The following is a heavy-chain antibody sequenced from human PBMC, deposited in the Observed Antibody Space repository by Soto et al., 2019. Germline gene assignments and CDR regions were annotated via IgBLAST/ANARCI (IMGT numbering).Heavy chain of an antibody. CDR2: ISGSGHAT. Sequence: PARGLEWVAAISGSGHATYYTQSVRGRFTISRDKSKKTVFLQMNNLGTEDTAIYYCAKGRYFDSSGGCANYWGLGTLVTVSS. V-gene: IGHV3-23*01. CDR3: AKGRYFDSSGGCANY. D-gene: IGHD3-22*01. J-gene: IGHJ4*02.